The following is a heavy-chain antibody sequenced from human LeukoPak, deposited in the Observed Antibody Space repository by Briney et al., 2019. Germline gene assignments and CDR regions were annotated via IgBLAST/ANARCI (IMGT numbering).Heavy chain of an antibody. Sequence: GGSLRLSCAASGFTLSNYAMSWVRQAPGKGPEWVAGISYSSGSIYYSDSVRGRFTISRDNSKNTLYLQMNSLRADDTAVYYCAKDVLRLNYGYFDLWGRGTLVSVSS. V-gene: IGHV3-23*01. CDR1: GFTLSNYA. CDR2: ISYSSGSI. D-gene: IGHD2-21*02. J-gene: IGHJ2*01. CDR3: AKDVLRLNYGYFDL.